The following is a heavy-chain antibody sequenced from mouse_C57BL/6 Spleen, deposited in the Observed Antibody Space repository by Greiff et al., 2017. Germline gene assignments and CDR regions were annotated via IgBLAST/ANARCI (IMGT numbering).Heavy chain of an antibody. CDR1: GYSITSGYY. V-gene: IGHV3-6*01. CDR3: ARGRYGGDY. J-gene: IGHJ4*01. Sequence: EVQLQESGPGLVKPSQSLSLTCSVTGYSITSGYYWNWIRQFPGNKLEWMGYISYDGSNNYNPSLKNRISITRDPSKNQFFLKLNSVTTEDTATYYGARGRYGGDYWGQGTSVTVSS. CDR2: ISYDGSN. D-gene: IGHD1-1*01.